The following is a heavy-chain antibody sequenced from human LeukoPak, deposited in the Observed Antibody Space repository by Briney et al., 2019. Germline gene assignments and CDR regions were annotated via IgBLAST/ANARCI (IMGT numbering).Heavy chain of an antibody. CDR1: GGSFSGYY. V-gene: IGHV4-34*01. CDR2: INHSGST. Sequence: SETLSLTCAVYGGSFSGYYWSWIRQPPGKGLEWIGEINHSGSTSYNPSLKSRVTISVDTSKNQFSLKLSSVTAADTAVYYCARGPLNYYGSGSYYNALGYWGQGTLVTVSS. J-gene: IGHJ4*02. CDR3: ARGPLNYYGSGSYYNALGY. D-gene: IGHD3-10*01.